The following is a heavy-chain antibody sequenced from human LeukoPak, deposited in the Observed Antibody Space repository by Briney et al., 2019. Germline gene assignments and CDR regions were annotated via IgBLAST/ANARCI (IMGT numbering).Heavy chain of an antibody. CDR2: VSPGSTTI. CDR1: GFTFSSYG. V-gene: IGHV3-48*01. Sequence: GGSLRLSCAASGFTFSSYGLNWVRQAPGEGLEWVSYVSPGSTTIYYADSVKGRFTNSRDNAKNSLYLQMNSLRAEDTAVYYCAREHTPYGSGCTAAYWGQGTLVTASS. J-gene: IGHJ4*02. CDR3: AREHTPYGSGCTAAY. D-gene: IGHD6-19*01.